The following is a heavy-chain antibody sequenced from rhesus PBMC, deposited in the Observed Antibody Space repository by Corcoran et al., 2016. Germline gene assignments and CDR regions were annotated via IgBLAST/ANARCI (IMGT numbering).Heavy chain of an antibody. CDR1: GLPLRYSW. V-gene: IGHV3-16*01. J-gene: IGHJ4*01. Sequence: GQRGGSGGGLGQPGGALGLPFAASGLPLRYSWMHGVRQAPGKGLEWVGYRKNKEEGATGAYAEDVKGRFTISREEAKNTMYLQMNSLKTEDTAVYYCTRDKTASPTWIQWAQIDYGGQGVLVTVSS. CDR2: RKNKEEGATG. CDR3: TRDKTASPTWIQWAQIDY. D-gene: IGHD5-30*01.